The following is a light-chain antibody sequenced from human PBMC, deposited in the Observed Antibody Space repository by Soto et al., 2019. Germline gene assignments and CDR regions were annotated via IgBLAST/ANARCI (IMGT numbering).Light chain of an antibody. CDR1: QSISSW. CDR2: DAS. CDR3: QQYNSYPGT. V-gene: IGKV1-5*01. J-gene: IGKJ3*01. Sequence: DIQMTQSPSTLSASVGDRVTITCRASQSISSWLAWYQQNPGKAPKLLIYDASSLESGVPSRFSGSGSGTEFTLTISSLQPDDFATYYCQQYNSYPGTFGPGTKVDIK.